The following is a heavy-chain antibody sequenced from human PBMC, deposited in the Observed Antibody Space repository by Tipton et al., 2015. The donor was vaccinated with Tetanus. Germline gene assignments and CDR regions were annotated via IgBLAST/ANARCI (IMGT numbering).Heavy chain of an antibody. J-gene: IGHJ4*02. D-gene: IGHD3-10*01. Sequence: TLSLTCTVSGGSISNSNFYWSWIRQPPGKGLEWIGYICYSGSTYYNPSLKSRVTILVNMSKKHFSLKLSSVTAADTAVYYCARGHGSGKNSFQFEYWGQGTLVTVSS. CDR2: ICYSGST. CDR3: ARGHGSGKNSFQFEY. CDR1: GGSISNSNFY. V-gene: IGHV4-30-4*01.